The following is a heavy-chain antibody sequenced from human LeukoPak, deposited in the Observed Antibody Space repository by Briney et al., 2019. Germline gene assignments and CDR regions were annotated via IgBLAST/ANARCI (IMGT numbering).Heavy chain of an antibody. V-gene: IGHV3-33*06. CDR2: IWYDGSNK. D-gene: IGHD2-15*01. CDR1: GFTFSSYG. J-gene: IGHJ5*02. Sequence: PGGSLRLSCAASGFTFSSYGLHWVRQAPGKGLEWVAVIWYDGSNKYYADSVKGRFTISRDSSKNTLYLQMNSLRAEDTAVYYCAKDGSGGGWKWFDPWGQGTLVTVSS. CDR3: AKDGSGGGWKWFDP.